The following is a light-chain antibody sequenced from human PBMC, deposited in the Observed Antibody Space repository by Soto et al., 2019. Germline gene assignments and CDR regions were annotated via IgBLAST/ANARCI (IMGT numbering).Light chain of an antibody. Sequence: QSALTQPASVSGSPGQSITISCTGTSSDVGSYNLVSWYQQHPGKAPKLMIYEGSKRPSGVSNRFSGSKSGNTASLTISGLQDEDEADYYCCSYGGSVVFGGGTKLTVL. V-gene: IGLV2-23*01. CDR2: EGS. CDR3: CSYGGSVV. J-gene: IGLJ2*01. CDR1: SSDVGSYNL.